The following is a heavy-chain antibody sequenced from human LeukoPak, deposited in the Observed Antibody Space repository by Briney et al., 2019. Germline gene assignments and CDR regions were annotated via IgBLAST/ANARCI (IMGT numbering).Heavy chain of an antibody. J-gene: IGHJ3*02. CDR1: GGSISSGDYY. D-gene: IGHD3-10*01. CDR3: ARHITMVRGVLIGDDAFDI. Sequence: SQTLSLTCTVSGGSISSGDYYCSWIRQPPGKGLEWIGYIYYSGSTYYNPSLKSRVTISVDTSKNQFSLKLRSVTAAATAVYYCARHITMVRGVLIGDDAFDIWGQGTMVTVSS. V-gene: IGHV4-30-4*08. CDR2: IYYSGST.